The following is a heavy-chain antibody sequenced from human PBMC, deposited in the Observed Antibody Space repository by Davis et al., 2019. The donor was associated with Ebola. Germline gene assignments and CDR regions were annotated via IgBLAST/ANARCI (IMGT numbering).Heavy chain of an antibody. V-gene: IGHV3-30*04. CDR3: AKDIAPGVAASYYYYGMDV. CDR2: ISHDGYNK. CDR1: GFTFSSYA. D-gene: IGHD2-15*01. Sequence: GGSLRLSCAASGFTFSSYAFHWVRQAPGKGLEWVAVISHDGYNKDYADSVKGRFTISRDNAKNSLYLQMNSLRAEDTALYYCAKDIAPGVAASYYYYGMDVWGKGTTVTVSS. J-gene: IGHJ6*04.